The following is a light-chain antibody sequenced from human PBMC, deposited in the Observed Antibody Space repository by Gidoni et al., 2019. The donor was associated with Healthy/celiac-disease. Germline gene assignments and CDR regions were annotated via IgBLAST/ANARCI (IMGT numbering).Light chain of an antibody. V-gene: IGKV1-33*01. CDR3: QQYDNLLT. CDR2: DAS. CDR1: QDISNY. J-gene: IGKJ3*01. Sequence: DIQMTQSTSSLSASVGDRVNITCQASQDISNYLNWYQQKPGKAPKLLIYDASNLETGVPSRFSGSGSGTDFTFTISSLQPEDIATYYCQQYDNLLTFGPGTKVDIK.